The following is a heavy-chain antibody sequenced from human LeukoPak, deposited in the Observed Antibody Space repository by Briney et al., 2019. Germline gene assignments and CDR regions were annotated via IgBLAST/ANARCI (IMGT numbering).Heavy chain of an antibody. CDR1: GFTFSNYW. Sequence: GGSLRLSCAASGFTFSNYWMTWVRQAPGKGLEWVANIKQDGSEKYYVDSVKGRFTISRDNAKNSLYLQMNNLRAEDTAVYYCAREGRDGYNEWWGQGTLVTVSS. J-gene: IGHJ4*02. CDR3: AREGRDGYNEW. D-gene: IGHD5-24*01. V-gene: IGHV3-7*01. CDR2: IKQDGSEK.